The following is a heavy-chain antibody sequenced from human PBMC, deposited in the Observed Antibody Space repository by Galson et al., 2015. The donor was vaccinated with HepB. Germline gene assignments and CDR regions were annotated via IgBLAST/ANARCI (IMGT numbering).Heavy chain of an antibody. D-gene: IGHD6-19*01. CDR1: GFTFSYYA. Sequence: SLRLSCAASGFTFSYYAMAWVRQAPGKGLEWISAITPSGDNTYSADSMKGRFFISRDNSQNTLFLQMNSLRADDTAIYFCAKVFPEKTVGWYRQALYYFDSWGQGTRVTVSS. J-gene: IGHJ4*02. CDR2: ITPSGDNT. CDR3: AKVFPEKTVGWYRQALYYFDS. V-gene: IGHV3-23*01.